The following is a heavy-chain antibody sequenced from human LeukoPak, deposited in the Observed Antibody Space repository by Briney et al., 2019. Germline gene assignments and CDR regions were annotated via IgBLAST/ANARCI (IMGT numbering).Heavy chain of an antibody. V-gene: IGHV4-59*08. CDR1: GGSISSYY. CDR2: IYYFGST. CDR3: AKGSYGGDY. Sequence: SETLSLTCTVSGGSISSYYWSWIRQPPGKGLEWIGYIYYFGSTNYNPSLKSRVTISVDTSKNQFSLKLTSVTAADTAVYYCAKGSYGGDYWGQGTLVAVSS. D-gene: IGHD3-10*01. J-gene: IGHJ4*02.